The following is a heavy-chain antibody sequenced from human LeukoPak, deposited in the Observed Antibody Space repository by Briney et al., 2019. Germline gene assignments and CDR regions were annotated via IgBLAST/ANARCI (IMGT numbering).Heavy chain of an antibody. CDR2: IRSKAYRGTT. Sequence: GGSLRLSCTASGFTFGDYAMSWVRRAPGKGLEWVGFIRSKAYRGTTEYAASVKVRFTISRDDSKSIAYLQMNSLKTEDTALYYCTRDLYGGYSYGIFDYWGQGTLVTVSS. V-gene: IGHV3-49*04. CDR1: GFTFGDYA. CDR3: TRDLYGGYSYGIFDY. D-gene: IGHD5-18*01. J-gene: IGHJ4*02.